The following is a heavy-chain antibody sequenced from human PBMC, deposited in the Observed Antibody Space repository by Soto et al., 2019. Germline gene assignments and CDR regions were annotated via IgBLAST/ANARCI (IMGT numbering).Heavy chain of an antibody. CDR1: GYTFSAYT. CDR3: ARDTETLGPRANDALDI. CDR2: INVGSGNT. D-gene: IGHD3-3*02. Sequence: ASVKVSCKAAGYTFSAYTMNWVRQAPGQSLEWMGWINVGSGNTRYSQNFQGRVSITRDTSASTVYMELTGLKSEDTAMYYCARDTETLGPRANDALDIWGQGTMVTVS. J-gene: IGHJ3*02. V-gene: IGHV1-3*01.